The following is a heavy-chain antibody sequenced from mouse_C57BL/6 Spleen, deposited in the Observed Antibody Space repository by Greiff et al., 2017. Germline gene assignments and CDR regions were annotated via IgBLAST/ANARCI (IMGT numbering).Heavy chain of an antibody. Sequence: QVQLQQPGAELVRPGTSVKLSCKASGYTFTSYWMHWVKQRPGQGLEWIGVIDPSDSYTNYNQKFKGKATLTVDTSSSTAYMQLSSLTSEDSAVYCCAKDFAYWGQGTTLTVSS. CDR1: GYTFTSYW. V-gene: IGHV1-59*01. CDR3: AKDFAY. J-gene: IGHJ2*01. CDR2: IDPSDSYT.